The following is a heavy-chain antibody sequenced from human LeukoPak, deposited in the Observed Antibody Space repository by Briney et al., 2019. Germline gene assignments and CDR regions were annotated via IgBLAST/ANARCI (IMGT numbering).Heavy chain of an antibody. CDR1: GFTFSTYW. V-gene: IGHV3-7*01. Sequence: GGSLRLSCAASGFTFSTYWMTWVRQAPGKGLEWVANIRPDGHKANYVDSVKGRFTISRDNAKNSLYLQMNSLRAEDTAVYYCARDPGIAAAGNFWGQGTLVTVSS. D-gene: IGHD6-13*01. CDR2: IRPDGHKA. J-gene: IGHJ4*02. CDR3: ARDPGIAAAGNF.